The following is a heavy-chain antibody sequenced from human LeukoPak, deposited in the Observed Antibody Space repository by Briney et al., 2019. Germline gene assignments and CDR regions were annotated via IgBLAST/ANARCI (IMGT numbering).Heavy chain of an antibody. CDR1: GGSISSHY. V-gene: IGHV4-59*11. Sequence: SETLSLTCTVSGGSISSHYWSWIRQPPGKGLEWIGYIYYSGSTNYNPSLKSRVTISVDTSKNQFSLKLSSVTAADTAVYYCARESAVYGMDVWGQGTTVTVSS. CDR2: IYYSGST. CDR3: ARESAVYGMDV. J-gene: IGHJ6*02.